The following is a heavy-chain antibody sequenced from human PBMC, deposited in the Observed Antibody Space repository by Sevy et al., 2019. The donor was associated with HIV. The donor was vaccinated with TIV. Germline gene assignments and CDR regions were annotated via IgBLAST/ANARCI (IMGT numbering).Heavy chain of an antibody. CDR1: GFTFSSYW. J-gene: IGHJ6*04. CDR3: AGWDV. V-gene: IGHV3-7*01. CDR2: LKEDGSDK. Sequence: GGSLRLTCAASGFTFSSYWMNWVRRAPGKGLEWVANLKEDGSDKYYVDSVKGRFAISRDNAQNSLYLEMNSLRAEDTAVYYYAGWDVWVKGTTVTVSS.